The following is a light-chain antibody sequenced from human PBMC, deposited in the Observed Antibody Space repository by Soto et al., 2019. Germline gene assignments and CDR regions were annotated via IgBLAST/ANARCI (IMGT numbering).Light chain of an antibody. CDR2: GAS. J-gene: IGKJ5*01. V-gene: IGKV3-15*01. Sequence: VLTQSPGTLSLSAGQRATLSCRASQSVSGDYIAWYQRKSGQAPRLLIYGASTRATGIPARFSGSGSGTEFTLTISSLQSEDFAVYYCQQYNNWPPITFGQGTRLEIK. CDR1: QSVSGD. CDR3: QQYNNWPPIT.